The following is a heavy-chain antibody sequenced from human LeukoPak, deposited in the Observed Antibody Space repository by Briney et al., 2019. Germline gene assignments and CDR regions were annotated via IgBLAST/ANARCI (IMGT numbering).Heavy chain of an antibody. D-gene: IGHD3-16*01. Sequence: SETLSLTCTVSGGSISSGDYSWSWIRQPPGKGLEWIGYIYYSGSTYYNPSLKSRVTISVDTSKNQFSLKLSSVTAADTAVYYCARGLFGSDFDYWGQGTLVTVSS. J-gene: IGHJ4*02. V-gene: IGHV4-30-4*01. CDR2: IYYSGST. CDR1: GGSISSGDYS. CDR3: ARGLFGSDFDY.